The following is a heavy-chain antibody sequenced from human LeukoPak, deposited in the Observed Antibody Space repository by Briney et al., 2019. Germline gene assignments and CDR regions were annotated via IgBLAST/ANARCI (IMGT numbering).Heavy chain of an antibody. CDR1: GGSFSGYY. CDR2: INHSGST. D-gene: IGHD3-3*01. CDR3: ARGGPNDFWSGYPFDY. J-gene: IGHJ4*02. Sequence: SETLSLTCAVYGGSFSGYYWSWIRQPPGKGLEWIGEINHSGSTNYNPSLKSRVTISVDTSKNQFSLKLSSVTAADTAVYYCARGGPNDFWSGYPFDYWGQGTLVTVSS. V-gene: IGHV4-34*01.